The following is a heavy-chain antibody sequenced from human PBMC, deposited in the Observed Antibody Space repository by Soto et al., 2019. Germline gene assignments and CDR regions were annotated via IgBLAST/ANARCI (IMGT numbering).Heavy chain of an antibody. CDR1: GXTLNDFS. CDR2: ISSDGDKK. D-gene: IGHD3-9*01. CDR3: ARDPSTGSAAY. V-gene: IGHV3-23*01. Sequence: GSLRLTCAASGXTLNDFSLDWVRQATGKGLEWVSTISSDGDKKYYADSVKCRLTISRDNSKRMLYLQMNSLKVDDTAVYYCARDPSTGSAAYWGQGTLVPVS. J-gene: IGHJ4*02.